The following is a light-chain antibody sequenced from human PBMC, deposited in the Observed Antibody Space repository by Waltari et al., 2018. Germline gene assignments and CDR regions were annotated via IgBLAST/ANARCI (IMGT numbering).Light chain of an antibody. CDR2: SNT. Sequence: QSVLTQPPSASGPPGPSVTIPCSGTSANIGTNIINCSHPLPAPAPSLLIYSNTQRPPGVPDRFSGSTSGTTASPAISGLQSEDEAEYYCAAWDDSLNGVIFGGGTKLTVL. CDR1: SANIGTNI. CDR3: AAWDDSLNGVI. J-gene: IGLJ2*01. V-gene: IGLV1-44*01.